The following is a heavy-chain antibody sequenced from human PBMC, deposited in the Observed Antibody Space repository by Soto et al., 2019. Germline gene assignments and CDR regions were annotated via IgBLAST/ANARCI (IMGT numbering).Heavy chain of an antibody. CDR3: VRDFGEVASTAVFDM. Sequence: PGGSLRLSCAASRFSISSYWMHWVRQAPGKGLVWVSSINSDGRNTTYADSVKGRFTISRDNDKNTLYLQMNSLRADDTGIYYCVRDFGEVASTAVFDMWGLGTMVTVSS. CDR2: INSDGRNT. J-gene: IGHJ3*02. CDR1: RFSISSYW. V-gene: IGHV3-74*01. D-gene: IGHD5-12*01.